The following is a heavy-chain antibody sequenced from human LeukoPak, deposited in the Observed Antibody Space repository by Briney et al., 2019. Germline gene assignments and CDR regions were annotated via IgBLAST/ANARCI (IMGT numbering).Heavy chain of an antibody. CDR1: GGSVSSGSYY. CDR2: IYYSGST. Sequence: SETLSLTCTVSGGSVSSGSYYWSWIRQPPGKGLEWIGYIYYSGSTNYNPSLKSRVTISVDTSKNQFPLKLSSVTAADTAVYYCARDRGGWNYWGQGTLVTVSS. J-gene: IGHJ4*02. V-gene: IGHV4-61*01. CDR3: ARDRGGWNY. D-gene: IGHD6-19*01.